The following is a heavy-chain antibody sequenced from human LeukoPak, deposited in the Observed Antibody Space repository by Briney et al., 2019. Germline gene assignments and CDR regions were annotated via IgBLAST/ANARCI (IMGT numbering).Heavy chain of an antibody. J-gene: IGHJ6*03. CDR1: GYTFTDFY. Sequence: ASVEVSCKTSGYTFTDFYMHWVRQAPGQGLEWMGWINPNTGATNYVQKFQGRVTMTRDTSISTAYMELSRLRSDDTAVYYCARGPYYYYYMDVWGKGTTVTVSS. CDR3: ARGPYYYYYMDV. CDR2: INPNTGAT. V-gene: IGHV1-2*02.